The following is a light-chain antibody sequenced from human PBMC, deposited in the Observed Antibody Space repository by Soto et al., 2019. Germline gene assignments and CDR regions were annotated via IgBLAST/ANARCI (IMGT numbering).Light chain of an antibody. Sequence: QSVLTQPASVSGSPGQSITISCTGTSSDVGGYNYVSWYQQHPGKAPKLMIDDVSNRPSGVSKRFSGSKSGNTASLTISGLQAEDEADYYCSSYTSSSTHLFGGGTKLTVL. J-gene: IGLJ2*01. V-gene: IGLV2-14*01. CDR1: SSDVGGYNY. CDR2: DVS. CDR3: SSYTSSSTHL.